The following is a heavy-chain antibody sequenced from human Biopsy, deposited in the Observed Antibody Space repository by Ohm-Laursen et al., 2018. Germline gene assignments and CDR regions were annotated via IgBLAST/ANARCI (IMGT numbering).Heavy chain of an antibody. CDR3: ARETNSTGWPYYYFYGMDV. CDR2: IYYSGST. J-gene: IGHJ6*02. D-gene: IGHD2/OR15-2a*01. Sequence: SETLSLTCTVSGGSISSVYWSRIRQTPGKGLVWIGYIYYSGSTNYNPSLKSRVTISVDTSKNQFPLRLNSVTAADTAVYYCARETNSTGWPYYYFYGMDVWGQGTTVTVSS. CDR1: GGSISSVY. V-gene: IGHV4-59*01.